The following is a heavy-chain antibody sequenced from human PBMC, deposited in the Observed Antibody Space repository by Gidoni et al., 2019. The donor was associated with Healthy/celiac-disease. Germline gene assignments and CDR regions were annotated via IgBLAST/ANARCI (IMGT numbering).Heavy chain of an antibody. V-gene: IGHV1-69*04. J-gene: IGHJ4*02. CDR1: GGTFSSYA. Sequence: QVQLVQSGAEVKKPGSSVKVSCKASGGTFSSYAISWLRQDPGQGLEWMGRIIPIFGIANYAQKFQGRVTITADKSTSTAYMELSSLRSEDTAVYYCARDAPRGPVTTYGTFDYWGQGTLVTVSS. CDR2: IIPIFGIA. D-gene: IGHD4-17*01. CDR3: ARDAPRGPVTTYGTFDY.